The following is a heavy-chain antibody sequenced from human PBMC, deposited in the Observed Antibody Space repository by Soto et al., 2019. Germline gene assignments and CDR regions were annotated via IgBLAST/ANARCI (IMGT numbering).Heavy chain of an antibody. CDR3: ARLGVPAAQDPYYYYYGMDV. J-gene: IGHJ6*02. Sequence: GALRLSCAASGFTFSSYWMSWVRQAPGKGLEWVANIKQDGSEKYYVDSVKGRFTISRDNAKNSLYLQMNSLRAADTAVYYCARLGVPAAQDPYYYYYGMDVWGQGTTVTVSS. D-gene: IGHD2-2*01. CDR2: IKQDGSEK. CDR1: GFTFSSYW. V-gene: IGHV3-7*02.